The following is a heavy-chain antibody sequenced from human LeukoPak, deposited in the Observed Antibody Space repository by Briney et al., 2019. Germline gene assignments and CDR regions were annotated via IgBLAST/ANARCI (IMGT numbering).Heavy chain of an antibody. Sequence: GESLQISCKGSGYSFTSYWIGWVRQMPGKGLEWMGIIYPGDSDTRYSPSFQGQVTISADKSISTAYLQCSSLKASDTAMYYCARGNRGFGNLTPNWFDPWGQGTLVTVSS. CDR3: ARGNRGFGNLTPNWFDP. CDR2: IYPGDSDT. J-gene: IGHJ5*02. V-gene: IGHV5-51*01. D-gene: IGHD3-10*01. CDR1: GYSFTSYW.